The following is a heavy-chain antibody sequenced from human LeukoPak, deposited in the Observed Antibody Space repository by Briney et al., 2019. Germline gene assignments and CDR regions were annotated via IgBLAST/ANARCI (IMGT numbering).Heavy chain of an antibody. Sequence: ASVKVSCKASGYTFTGYYMHWVRQAPGQGLEWMGWINPNSGGTNYAQKFQGRVTMTRDTSISTAYMELSSLRSEDTAVYYCARGLLGSGSYDWFDPWGQGSLVTVSS. D-gene: IGHD3-10*01. V-gene: IGHV1-2*02. CDR2: INPNSGGT. CDR3: ARGLLGSGSYDWFDP. CDR1: GYTFTGYY. J-gene: IGHJ5*02.